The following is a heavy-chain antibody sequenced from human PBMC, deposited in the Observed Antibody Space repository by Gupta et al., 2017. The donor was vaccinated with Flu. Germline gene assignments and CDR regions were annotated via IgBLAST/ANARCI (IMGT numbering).Heavy chain of an antibody. Sequence: EVQLVESGGGLVQPGGSLRLSCAASGFTFSSYEMNWVRQAPGKGLEWVSYISSSGSTIYYADSVKGRFTISRDNAKNSLYLQMNSLRAEDTAVYYCARVNGRGYYGAYGMDVWGQGTTVTVSS. CDR2: ISSSGSTI. J-gene: IGHJ6*02. CDR3: ARVNGRGYYGAYGMDV. V-gene: IGHV3-48*03. D-gene: IGHD3-22*01. CDR1: GFTFSSYE.